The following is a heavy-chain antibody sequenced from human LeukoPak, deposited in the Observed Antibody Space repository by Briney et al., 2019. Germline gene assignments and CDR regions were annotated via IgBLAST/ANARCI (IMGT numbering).Heavy chain of an antibody. CDR2: ISAYNGNT. Sequence: ASVRVSCKASGYTFTSYGISWVRQAPGQGLEWMGWISAYNGNTNYAQKLQGRVTTTTDTSTSTAYMELRSLRSDDTAVYYCARGFGYYDSSGYRRGWFDPWGQGTLVTVSS. D-gene: IGHD3-22*01. CDR1: GYTFTSYG. J-gene: IGHJ5*02. CDR3: ARGFGYYDSSGYRRGWFDP. V-gene: IGHV1-18*01.